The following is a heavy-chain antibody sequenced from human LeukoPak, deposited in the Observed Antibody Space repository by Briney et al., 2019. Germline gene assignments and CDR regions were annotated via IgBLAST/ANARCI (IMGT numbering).Heavy chain of an antibody. CDR3: ATLPIVGARGVDY. V-gene: IGHV3-23*01. D-gene: IGHD1-26*01. J-gene: IGHJ4*02. CDR2: ISGSGGST. Sequence: GGALRLSCAASGFTFSSYAMSWVRQAPGKGLEWVSAISGSGGSTYYADSVKGRFTISRDNSKNTLYLQMNSLRAADTAVYYCATLPIVGARGVDYWGQGTLVTVSS. CDR1: GFTFSSYA.